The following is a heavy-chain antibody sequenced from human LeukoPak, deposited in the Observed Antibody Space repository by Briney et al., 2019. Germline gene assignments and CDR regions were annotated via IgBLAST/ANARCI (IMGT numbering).Heavy chain of an antibody. Sequence: ASVKVSCKASGGTFSSYAISWVRQAPGQGLEWMGGIIPIFGTANYAQKFQGRVTITADESTSTAYMELSSLRSEDTAVYYCARGGIPAAIRDYYYMDVWGKGTTVTVSS. J-gene: IGHJ6*03. D-gene: IGHD2-2*01. CDR3: ARGGIPAAIRDYYYMDV. CDR1: GGTFSSYA. V-gene: IGHV1-69*13. CDR2: IIPIFGTA.